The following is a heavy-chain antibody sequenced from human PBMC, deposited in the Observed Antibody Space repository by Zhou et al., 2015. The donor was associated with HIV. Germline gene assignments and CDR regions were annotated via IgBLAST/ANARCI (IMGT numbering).Heavy chain of an antibody. D-gene: IGHD2-15*01. V-gene: IGHV1-69*01. CDR2: IIPIFGTA. CDR1: GGTFSSYA. Sequence: QVQLVQSGAEVKKPGSSVKVSCKASGGTFSSYAISWVRQAPGQGLEWMGGIIPIFGTANYAQKFQGRVTITADESTSTAYMELSSLRSEDTAVYYCARAGNLGYCSGGSCYGPWGQGTLVTVSS. J-gene: IGHJ5*02. CDR3: ARAGNLGYCSGGSCYGP.